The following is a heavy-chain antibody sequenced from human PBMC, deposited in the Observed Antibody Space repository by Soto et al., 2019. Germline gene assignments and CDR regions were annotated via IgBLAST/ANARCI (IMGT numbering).Heavy chain of an antibody. Sequence: SETLSLTCAVYGGSFSGYYGSWIRQPPGKGLEWIGEINHSGSTNYNPSLKSRVTISVDTSKNQFSLKLSSVTAADTAVYYCARGSGYSYGYYYYYGMDVWGQGTTVTVSS. CDR3: ARGSGYSYGYYYYYGMDV. J-gene: IGHJ6*02. CDR2: INHSGST. CDR1: GGSFSGYY. D-gene: IGHD5-18*01. V-gene: IGHV4-34*01.